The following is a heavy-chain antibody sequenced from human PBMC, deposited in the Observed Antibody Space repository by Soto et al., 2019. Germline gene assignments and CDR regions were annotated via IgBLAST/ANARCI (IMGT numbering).Heavy chain of an antibody. CDR2: FYPGDSTS. CDR3: ARIIGYCRNNDCSWTFDI. CDR1: AYSFISYW. J-gene: IGHJ3*02. Sequence: GESLKISCKTSAYSFISYWVAWVRQKPGKGLEWMGTFYPGDSTSTYSPSFQGQVTISVDKSISTAYLHLSSLKASDTAMYYCARIIGYCRNNDCSWTFDIWGQGTTVTVSS. D-gene: IGHD2-2*03. V-gene: IGHV5-51*01.